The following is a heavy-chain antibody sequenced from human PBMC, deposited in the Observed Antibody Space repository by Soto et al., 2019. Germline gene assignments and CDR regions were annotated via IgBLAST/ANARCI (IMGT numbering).Heavy chain of an antibody. V-gene: IGHV1-69*02. J-gene: IGHJ6*03. D-gene: IGHD2-8*01. CDR1: GGTFSSYT. CDR3: ASTPGVQLYPIYMDV. CDR2: IIPINGMA. Sequence: QVQLVQSGAEVMKPGSSVKVSCTASGGTFSSYTIKWVRQDPGQGLEWMGRIIPINGMANYAQKFQGRVTITADKSTSTAYMELSSLRSEDTALYYCASTPGVQLYPIYMDVWGKGTTVTVSS.